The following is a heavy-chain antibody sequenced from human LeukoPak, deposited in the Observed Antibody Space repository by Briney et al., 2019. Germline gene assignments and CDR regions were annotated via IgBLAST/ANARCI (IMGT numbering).Heavy chain of an antibody. CDR1: GFTFSSYW. J-gene: IGHJ5*02. CDR3: ARVRYNSGLPPFDP. D-gene: IGHD6-19*01. Sequence: GGSLRLSCAASGFTFSSYWMSWVRQAPGKGLEWVANIKQDGSEKYYVDSVKGRFTISRDNAKNSLYLQMNSLRAEDTAVYYCARVRYNSGLPPFDPWGQGTLVTVSS. V-gene: IGHV3-7*01. CDR2: IKQDGSEK.